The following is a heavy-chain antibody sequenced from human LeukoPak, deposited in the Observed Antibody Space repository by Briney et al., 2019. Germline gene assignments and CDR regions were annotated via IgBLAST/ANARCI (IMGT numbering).Heavy chain of an antibody. CDR2: ISYDGSNK. Sequence: GRSLRLSCAASGFTFSSNALHWVRQAPGKGLEWVAVISYDGSNKYYADSVKGRFTISRDNSKNTLYLQMNSLRAEDTAVYYCASNPRRAYWFDPWGQGTLVTVSS. D-gene: IGHD6-6*01. V-gene: IGHV3-30-3*01. J-gene: IGHJ5*02. CDR3: ASNPRRAYWFDP. CDR1: GFTFSSNA.